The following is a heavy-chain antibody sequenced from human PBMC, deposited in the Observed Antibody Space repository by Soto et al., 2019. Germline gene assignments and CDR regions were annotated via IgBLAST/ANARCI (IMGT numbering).Heavy chain of an antibody. CDR1: GFTFSDYW. J-gene: IGHJ4*02. D-gene: IGHD3-22*01. V-gene: IGHV3-74*01. CDR2: INPDGRST. Sequence: EVQLVESGGGLVQPGESLRLSCSASGFTFSDYWMHWVRQGPGKGLVWVSRINPDGRSTNFAESVKGRFIVSRDNAKNTVYLQVNSLRAEDTAVYYCARGQSGGYYNDYWGQGTLVTVSS. CDR3: ARGQSGGYYNDY.